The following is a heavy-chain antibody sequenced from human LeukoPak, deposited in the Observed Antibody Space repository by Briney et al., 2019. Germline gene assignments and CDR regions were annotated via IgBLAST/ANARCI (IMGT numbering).Heavy chain of an antibody. CDR1: GYTFTGYH. CDR2: INPNSGGT. J-gene: IGHJ6*03. V-gene: IGHV1-2*02. CDR3: ARGLYYYDSTPYYYYYYYMDV. D-gene: IGHD3-22*01. Sequence: ASVKVSCKASGYTFTGYHMHWVRQAPGQGLEWMGWINPNSGGTNYAQKFQGRVTMTRDTSISTAYMELSRLRSDDTAVYYCARGLYYYDSTPYYYYYYYMDVWGKGTTVTVSS.